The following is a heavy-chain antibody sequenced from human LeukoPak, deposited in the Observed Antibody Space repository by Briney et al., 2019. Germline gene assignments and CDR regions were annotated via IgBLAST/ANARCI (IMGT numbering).Heavy chain of an antibody. CDR3: VKDPRDTYGTNWFVS. D-gene: IGHD2-21*01. V-gene: IGHV3-23*01. J-gene: IGHJ5*01. Sequence: GGSLRPSCVASGFSFGNYAMSWVRQAPGKGLQWVSQISGTGGATWYAGFARDRFTISRDNSKKTLYLQMSGLRVEDTAMYYCVKDPRDTYGTNWFVSWGQGTLLIVSS. CDR2: ISGTGGAT. CDR1: GFSFGNYA.